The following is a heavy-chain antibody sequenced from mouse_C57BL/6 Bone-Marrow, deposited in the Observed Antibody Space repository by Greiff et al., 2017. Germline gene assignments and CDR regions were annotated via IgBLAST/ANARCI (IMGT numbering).Heavy chain of an antibody. CDR2: ILPGSGST. CDR3: ARLPLLLRCYYAMDD. V-gene: IGHV1-9*01. CDR1: GYTFTGYW. J-gene: IGHJ4*01. D-gene: IGHD1-1*01. Sequence: VKLMESGAELMKPGASVKLSCKATGYTFTGYWIEWVKQRPGHGLAWIGEILPGSGSTNYNEKFKGKATFTADTSSNTAYMQLSSLTTEDSAIYYCARLPLLLRCYYAMDDWGQGTSVTVSS.